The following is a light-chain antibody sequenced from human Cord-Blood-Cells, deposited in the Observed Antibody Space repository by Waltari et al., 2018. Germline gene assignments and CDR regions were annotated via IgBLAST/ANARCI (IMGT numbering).Light chain of an antibody. J-gene: IGKJ2*01. Sequence: EMVLTQSPGTLSLSPGERATLSCRASRSVSSSYLAWYQQKPGQAPRLLIYGASSRATGIPDRFSGSGSGTDFTLTIRRLEPEDFAVYYCQQYGSSPPYTFGQGTKLEIK. CDR3: QQYGSSPPYT. CDR2: GAS. V-gene: IGKV3-20*01. CDR1: RSVSSSY.